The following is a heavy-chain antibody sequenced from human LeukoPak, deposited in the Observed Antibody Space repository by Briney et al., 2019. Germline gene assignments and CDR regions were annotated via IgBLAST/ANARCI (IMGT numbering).Heavy chain of an antibody. Sequence: GGSLRLSCAASGFTFSDYYMSWIRQAPGEGLEWGSYIRSSSSYTNYADSVKSRFTTSRDNAKNSLYLQMNRLRGEDTPVYYCAKDRYGDHISDGMDVWGQGTTVTVSS. V-gene: IGHV3-11*06. D-gene: IGHD4-17*01. CDR2: IRSSSSYT. J-gene: IGHJ6*02. CDR1: GFTFSDYY. CDR3: AKDRYGDHISDGMDV.